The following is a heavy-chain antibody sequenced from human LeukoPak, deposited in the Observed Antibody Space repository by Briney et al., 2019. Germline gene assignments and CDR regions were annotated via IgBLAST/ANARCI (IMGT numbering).Heavy chain of an antibody. J-gene: IGHJ3*02. CDR1: GGTFSSYA. CDR2: IIPIFGTA. V-gene: IGHV1-69*05. D-gene: IGHD5-24*01. Sequence: GASVKVSCKASGGTFSSYAISWVRQAPGQGLEWMGGIIPIFGTANYAQNFQGRVTMTRDMSTSTVYMELRSLRSEDTAVYYCARADGYSPRDAFHIWGQGTMVTVSS. CDR3: ARADGYSPRDAFHI.